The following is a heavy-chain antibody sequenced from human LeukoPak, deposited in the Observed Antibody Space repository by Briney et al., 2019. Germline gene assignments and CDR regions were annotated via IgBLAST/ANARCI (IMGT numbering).Heavy chain of an antibody. CDR2: INHSGST. CDR1: GGSFSGYY. CDR3: ARGYCSSTSCYLRDYCYYYMDV. J-gene: IGHJ6*03. Sequence: SETLSLTCAVYGGSFSGYYWSWIRQPPGKGLEWIGEINHSGSTNYNPSLKSRVTISVDTSKNQFSLKLSSVTAADTAVYYCARGYCSSTSCYLRDYCYYYMDVWGKGTTVTVSS. V-gene: IGHV4-34*01. D-gene: IGHD2-2*01.